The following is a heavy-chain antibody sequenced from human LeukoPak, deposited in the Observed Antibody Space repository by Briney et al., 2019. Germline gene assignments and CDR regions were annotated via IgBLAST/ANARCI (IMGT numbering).Heavy chain of an antibody. CDR2: IYYSGST. CDR3: ARDRYTVVSWYFDL. Sequence: SETLSLTCTVSGGSISSGGYYWSWIRQHPGKGLEWIGYIYYSGSTYYNPSLKSRVTISVDTSKNQFSLKLSSVTAADTAVYYCARDRYTVVSWYFDLWGRGTLVTVSS. J-gene: IGHJ2*01. CDR1: GGSISSGGYY. D-gene: IGHD4-23*01. V-gene: IGHV4-31*03.